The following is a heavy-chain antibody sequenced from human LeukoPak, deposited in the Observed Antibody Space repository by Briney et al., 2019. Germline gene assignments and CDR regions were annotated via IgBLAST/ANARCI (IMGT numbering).Heavy chain of an antibody. J-gene: IGHJ4*02. Sequence: GGSLRLSCAASGFTFSSYAMSWVRQAPGKGLEWVSAISGSGGSTYYADSVKGRFTISRDNSKNTLYLQMNSLRAEDTAVYYCAREGEYYDILTGYHTPRFDYWGQGTLVTVSS. CDR3: AREGEYYDILTGYHTPRFDY. D-gene: IGHD3-9*01. CDR2: ISGSGGST. V-gene: IGHV3-23*01. CDR1: GFTFSSYA.